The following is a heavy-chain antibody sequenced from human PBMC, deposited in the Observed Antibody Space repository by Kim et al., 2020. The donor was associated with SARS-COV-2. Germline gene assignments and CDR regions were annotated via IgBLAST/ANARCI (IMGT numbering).Heavy chain of an antibody. D-gene: IGHD3-10*01. V-gene: IGHV3-53*01. CDR1: GFTVSSNY. Sequence: GGSLRLSCAASGFTVSSNYMSWVRQAPGKGLEWVSVIYSGGSTYYADSVKGRFTISRDNSKNTLYLQMNSLRAEDTAVYYCARDLPSSGSYSRMKGYSGFSYYYYGMDVWGQGTTVTVSS. CDR3: ARDLPSSGSYSRMKGYSGFSYYYYGMDV. CDR2: IYSGGST. J-gene: IGHJ6*02.